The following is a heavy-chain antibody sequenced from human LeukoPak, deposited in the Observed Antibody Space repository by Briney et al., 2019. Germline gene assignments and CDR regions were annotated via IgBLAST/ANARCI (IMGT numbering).Heavy chain of an antibody. CDR1: GFTFSSYG. CDR3: AKDRPFAAAAGTPSYYNMDV. J-gene: IGHJ6*03. D-gene: IGHD6-13*01. CDR2: IRYDGSNK. Sequence: GGSLRLSCAASGFTFSSYGMHWVRQAPGKGLEWVAFIRYDGSNKYYADSVKGRFTISRDNSKNTLYLQMNSLRAEDTAVYYCAKDRPFAAAAGTPSYYNMDVGGKGPTVTISS. V-gene: IGHV3-30*02.